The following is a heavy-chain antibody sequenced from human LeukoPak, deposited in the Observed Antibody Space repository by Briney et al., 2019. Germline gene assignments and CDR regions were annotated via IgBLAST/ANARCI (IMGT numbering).Heavy chain of an antibody. CDR3: ARKRTGDQGYYFDY. D-gene: IGHD1-1*01. J-gene: IGHJ4*02. Sequence: PSETPSLTCTVSGGSVSSGRYYWSWIRQPPGKGLEWIGYFYYSGSTNYNPSLKTRVTISVDTSKNQFSLRLSSVTAADTAVYYCARKRTGDQGYYFDYWGRGTLVTVSS. V-gene: IGHV4-61*01. CDR1: GGSVSSGRYY. CDR2: FYYSGST.